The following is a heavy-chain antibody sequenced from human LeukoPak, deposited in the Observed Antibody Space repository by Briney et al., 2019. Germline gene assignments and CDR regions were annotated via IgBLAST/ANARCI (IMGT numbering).Heavy chain of an antibody. J-gene: IGHJ3*02. CDR1: GYRFTRYW. CDR3: ARLNDGFDI. Sequence: PGESLQISFKGSGYRFTRYWIAWVRQMPGKGGQWMGIIDPGDSETRYSPSFQGQVTITADKSISTAYLQWSSLKASDTAMYYCARLNDGFDIWGQGAMVIVSS. CDR2: IDPGDSET. V-gene: IGHV5-51*01.